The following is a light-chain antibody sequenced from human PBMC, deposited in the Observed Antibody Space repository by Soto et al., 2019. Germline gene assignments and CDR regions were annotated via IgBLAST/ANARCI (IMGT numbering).Light chain of an antibody. Sequence: QSALTQPASVSGSPGQSITISCTGTRSDGGSNYVSWYQQHPGKAPKLIIYEVNNRPSGVSNRFSGSYSGNTASLTISGLQAEDEANYYCSSYTTSSTVFGRGTKVTV. V-gene: IGLV2-14*01. J-gene: IGLJ2*01. CDR2: EVN. CDR3: SSYTTSSTV. CDR1: RSDGGSNY.